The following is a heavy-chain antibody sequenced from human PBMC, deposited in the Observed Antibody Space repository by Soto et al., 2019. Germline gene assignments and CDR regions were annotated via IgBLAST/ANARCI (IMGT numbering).Heavy chain of an antibody. CDR2: ISAYNGNT. CDR1: GYTFTSYG. CDR3: AGGGAVRGVNAGGNWFGP. V-gene: IGHV1-18*01. Sequence: QVQLVQSGAEVKKPGASVKVSCKASGYTFTSYGISWVRQAPGQGLEWMGWISAYNGNTNYAQKLQDRVTMTTDTSTSTAYKEVRSLRSDETAVEYWAGGGAVRGVNAGGNWFGPRGPGTLVTVSS. J-gene: IGHJ5*02. D-gene: IGHD3-10*01.